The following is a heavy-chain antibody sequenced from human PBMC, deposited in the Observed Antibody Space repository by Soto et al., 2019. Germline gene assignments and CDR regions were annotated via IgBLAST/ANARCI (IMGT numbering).Heavy chain of an antibody. J-gene: IGHJ6*02. Sequence: GGSLRLSCAASGFTFSSYAMHWVRQAPGKGLEWVAVISYDGSNKYYADSVKGRFTISRDNSKNTLYLQMNSPRAEDTAVYYCARDQGRDGYNYPYYYGMDVWGQGTTVTVSS. V-gene: IGHV3-30-3*01. CDR1: GFTFSSYA. CDR3: ARDQGRDGYNYPYYYGMDV. D-gene: IGHD5-12*01. CDR2: ISYDGSNK.